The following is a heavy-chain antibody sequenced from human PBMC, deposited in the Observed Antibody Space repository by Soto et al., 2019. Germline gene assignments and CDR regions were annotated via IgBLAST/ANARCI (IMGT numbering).Heavy chain of an antibody. J-gene: IGHJ6*02. V-gene: IGHV3-48*02. CDR3: AREVKIPSQLLTGNYYGSGSSAYYYGMDV. Sequence: GGSLRLSCAASGFTFSSYSMNWVRQAPGKGLEWVSYISSSSSTIYYADSVKGRFTISRDNAKNSLYLQMNSLRDEDTAVYYWAREVKIPSQLLTGNYYGSGSSAYYYGMDVWGQGTTVTVSS. CDR1: GFTFSSYS. D-gene: IGHD3-10*01. CDR2: ISSSSSTI.